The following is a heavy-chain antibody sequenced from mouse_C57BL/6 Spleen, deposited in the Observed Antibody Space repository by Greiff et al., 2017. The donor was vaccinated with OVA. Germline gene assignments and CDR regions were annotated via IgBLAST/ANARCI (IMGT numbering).Heavy chain of an antibody. Sequence: QVQLKQPGAELVKPGASVKLSCKASGYTFTSYWMQWVKQRPGQGLEWIGEIDPSDSYTNYNQKFKGKATLTVDTSSSTAYMQLSSLTSEDSAVYYCARGRDGNYVGAMDYWGQGTSVTVSS. V-gene: IGHV1-50*01. CDR2: IDPSDSYT. CDR1: GYTFTSYW. J-gene: IGHJ4*01. CDR3: ARGRDGNYVGAMDY. D-gene: IGHD2-1*01.